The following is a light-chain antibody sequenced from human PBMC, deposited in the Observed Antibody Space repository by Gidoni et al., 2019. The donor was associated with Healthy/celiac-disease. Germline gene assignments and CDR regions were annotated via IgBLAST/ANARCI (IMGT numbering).Light chain of an antibody. J-gene: IGKJ1*01. Sequence: DIVVTQSPDSLDVSLGERATINCKSSQSVLYSSNNKNYLAWYQQKPGQPPKLLIYWASTRESGVPDRFSGSGSGTDFTLTISSLQAEDVAVYYCQQYYITPQTFGQGTKVEIK. CDR1: QSVLYSSNNKNY. CDR2: WAS. CDR3: QQYYITPQT. V-gene: IGKV4-1*01.